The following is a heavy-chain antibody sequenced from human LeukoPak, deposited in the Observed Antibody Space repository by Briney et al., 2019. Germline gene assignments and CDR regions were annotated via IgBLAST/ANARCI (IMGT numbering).Heavy chain of an antibody. V-gene: IGHV3-48*03. J-gene: IGHJ4*02. Sequence: GGSLRLSCAASGFTFSSYEMNWVRQAPGKGLEWVSYISSSGSTIYYADSVKGRFTISRDNAKNSLYLQMNSLRAEDTAVYYCARYRKRGWELYFDYWGQGTLVTVSS. CDR3: ARYRKRGWELYFDY. D-gene: IGHD1-26*01. CDR1: GFTFSSYE. CDR2: ISSSGSTI.